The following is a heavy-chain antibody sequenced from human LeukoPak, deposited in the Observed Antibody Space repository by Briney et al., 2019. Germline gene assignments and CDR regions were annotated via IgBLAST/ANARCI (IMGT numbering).Heavy chain of an antibody. CDR3: ARYPRGYCSGGSCYRFDY. J-gene: IGHJ4*02. CDR1: GGTFSSYA. V-gene: IGHV1-69*05. D-gene: IGHD2-15*01. Sequence: GASVKVSCKASGGTFSSYAISWVRQAPGQGLEWMGRIIPIFGTANYAQKFQGRVTITTDESTSTAYMELSSLRSEDTAVYYCARYPRGYCSGGSCYRFDYWGQGTLVTVSS. CDR2: IIPIFGTA.